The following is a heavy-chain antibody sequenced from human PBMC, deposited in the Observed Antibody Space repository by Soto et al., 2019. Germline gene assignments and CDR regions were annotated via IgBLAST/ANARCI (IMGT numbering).Heavy chain of an antibody. Sequence: GASVKVSCKASGYTFTSYYMHWVRQAPGQGLEWMGIINPSGGSTSYAQKFQGRVTMTRDTSTSTVYMELSSLRSEDTAVYYCARTPLECSSNRCYREGWLDPWGQGTLVTVYS. CDR2: INPSGGST. D-gene: IGHD2-2*01. J-gene: IGHJ5*02. CDR3: ARTPLECSSNRCYREGWLDP. V-gene: IGHV1-46*01. CDR1: GYTFTSYY.